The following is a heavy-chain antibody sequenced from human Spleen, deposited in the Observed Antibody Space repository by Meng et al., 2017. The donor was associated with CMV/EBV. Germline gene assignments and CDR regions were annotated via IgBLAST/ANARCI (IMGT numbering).Heavy chain of an antibody. J-gene: IGHJ6*02. CDR1: GFSLTTSGVG. CDR2: INWNDDK. CDR3: AHSRTGESRDYSYYYGMDV. D-gene: IGHD1/OR15-1a*01. V-gene: IGHV2-5*01. Sequence: SGPTLVKPTQTLTLTCTFSGFSLTTSGVGVDWIRQPPGKALEWLALINWNDDKRYSPSLKSRLTITKDTSKNQVVLTMTNMDPVDTGTYYCAHSRTGESRDYSYYYGMDVWGQGTTVTVSS.